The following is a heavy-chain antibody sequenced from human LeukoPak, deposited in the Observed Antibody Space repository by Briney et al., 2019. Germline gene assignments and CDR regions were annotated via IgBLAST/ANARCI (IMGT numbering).Heavy chain of an antibody. CDR1: GFSFSNYA. Sequence: GRSLRLSCAASGFSFSNYAMDWVRQAPGKGLEWVAVISKDGGMKYYSDSVKGRFTVSRDNSIHTLYLEMNSLKTEYTAVYYYAGESFDFWSQGTMVTVSS. CDR3: AGESFDF. J-gene: IGHJ3*01. CDR2: ISKDGGMK. V-gene: IGHV3-30*04.